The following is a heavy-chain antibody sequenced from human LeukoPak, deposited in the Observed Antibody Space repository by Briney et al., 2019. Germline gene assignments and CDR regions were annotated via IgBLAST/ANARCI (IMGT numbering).Heavy chain of an antibody. CDR3: ARETIVGAIDAFDI. J-gene: IGHJ3*02. D-gene: IGHD1-26*01. V-gene: IGHV1-2*02. CDR2: INPNSGVT. Sequence: GASVKVSCKASGYSFTEHYIYWVRQAPGQGLEWMGWINPNSGVTNYPQKFQGRVTMTRDTSISTAYMELNRLTSDDTAVYYCARETIVGAIDAFDIWGQGTMLTVSS. CDR1: GYSFTEHY.